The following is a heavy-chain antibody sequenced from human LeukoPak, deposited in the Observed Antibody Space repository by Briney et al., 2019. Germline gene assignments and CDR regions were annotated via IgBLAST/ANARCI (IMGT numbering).Heavy chain of an antibody. Sequence: SETLSLTCTVSGGSISSSSYYWGWIRQPPGKGLEWIGSIYHSGSTYYNPSLKSRVTISVDTSKNQFSLKLSSVTAADTAVYYCARHRSGFLRYFDWLSEPFDYWGQGTLVTVSS. CDR1: GGSISSSSYY. CDR2: IYHSGST. D-gene: IGHD3-9*01. V-gene: IGHV4-39*01. J-gene: IGHJ4*02. CDR3: ARHRSGFLRYFDWLSEPFDY.